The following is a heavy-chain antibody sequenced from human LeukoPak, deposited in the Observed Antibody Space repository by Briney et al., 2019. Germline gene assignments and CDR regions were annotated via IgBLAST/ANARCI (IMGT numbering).Heavy chain of an antibody. D-gene: IGHD3-22*01. CDR1: GFTFSSYS. V-gene: IGHV3-48*01. J-gene: IGHJ4*02. Sequence: GGSLRLSCAASGFTFSSYSMNWVRQAPGKGLGWVSYISSSSSTIYYADSVKGRFTISRDNAKNSLYLQMNSLRAEDTAVYYCAREPRNYHDSSLGGYWGQGTLVTVSS. CDR2: ISSSSSTI. CDR3: AREPRNYHDSSLGGY.